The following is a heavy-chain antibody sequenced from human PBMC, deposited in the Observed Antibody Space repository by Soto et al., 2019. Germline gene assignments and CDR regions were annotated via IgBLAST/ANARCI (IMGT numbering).Heavy chain of an antibody. D-gene: IGHD2-21*02. V-gene: IGHV4-59*01. CDR3: ARDKGAYCGGDCLDAFDI. Sequence: SETLSLTCTVSGGSISSYYWSRIRQPPGKGLEWIGYIYYSGSTNYNPSLKSRVTISVDTSKNQFSLKLSSVTAADTAVYYCARDKGAYCGGDCLDAFDIWGQGAMVT. CDR2: IYYSGST. J-gene: IGHJ3*02. CDR1: GGSISSYY.